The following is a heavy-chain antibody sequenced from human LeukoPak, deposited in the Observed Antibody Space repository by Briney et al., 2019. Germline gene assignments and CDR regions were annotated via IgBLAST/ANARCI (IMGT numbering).Heavy chain of an antibody. CDR3: ARACVKQQLAYYFDY. Sequence: PGGSLRLSCAASGFTFSSYAMHWVRQAPGKGLEWVAVISYDGSNKYYADSVKGRFTISRDNSKNTLYLQMNSLRAEDTAVYYCARACVKQQLAYYFDYWGQGTLVTVSS. CDR1: GFTFSSYA. V-gene: IGHV3-30-3*01. J-gene: IGHJ4*02. D-gene: IGHD6-13*01. CDR2: ISYDGSNK.